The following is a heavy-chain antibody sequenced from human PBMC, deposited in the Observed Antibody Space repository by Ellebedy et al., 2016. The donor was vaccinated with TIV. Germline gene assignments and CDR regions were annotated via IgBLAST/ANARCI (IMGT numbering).Heavy chain of an antibody. CDR3: ARDFGELPYYYYYGMDV. V-gene: IGHV3-21*01. CDR2: ISSSSSYI. D-gene: IGHD1-26*01. CDR1: GFTFSSYS. J-gene: IGHJ6*02. Sequence: PGGSLRLSCAASGFTFSSYSMNWVRQAPGKGLEWVSSISSSSSYIYYADSVKGRFTISRDNAKNSLYLQMNSLGAEDTAVYYCARDFGELPYYYYYGMDVWGQGTTVTVSS.